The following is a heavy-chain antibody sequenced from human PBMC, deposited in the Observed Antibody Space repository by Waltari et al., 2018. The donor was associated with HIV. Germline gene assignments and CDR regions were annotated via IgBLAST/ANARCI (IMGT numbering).Heavy chain of an antibody. V-gene: IGHV3-7*01. J-gene: IGHJ4*02. CDR2: IKFDGDEK. CDR3: TRLNYHFDF. D-gene: IGHD3-10*01. CDR1: GFTFDNYW. Sequence: EVRLVESGGGLVQPGGSLRLSCVASGFTFDNYWMSWVRQGAGKGLEWVANIKFDGDEKNYVDSVKGRFTISRDDGKNSLYLQMNSLRAEDTAVYYCTRLNYHFDFWGRGTLVAVSS.